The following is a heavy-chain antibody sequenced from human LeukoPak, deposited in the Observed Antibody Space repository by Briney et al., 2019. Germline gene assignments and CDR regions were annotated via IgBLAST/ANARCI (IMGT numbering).Heavy chain of an antibody. D-gene: IGHD6-13*01. CDR3: AREWVEQLVHDAFDI. J-gene: IGHJ3*02. V-gene: IGHV1-69*04. CDR1: GGTFSSYA. CDR2: IIPILGIA. Sequence: SVKVFCKASGGTFSSYAISWVRQAPGQGLEWMGRIIPILGIANYAQKFQGRVTITADKSTSTAYMELSSLRSEDTAVYYCAREWVEQLVHDAFDIWGQGTMVTVSS.